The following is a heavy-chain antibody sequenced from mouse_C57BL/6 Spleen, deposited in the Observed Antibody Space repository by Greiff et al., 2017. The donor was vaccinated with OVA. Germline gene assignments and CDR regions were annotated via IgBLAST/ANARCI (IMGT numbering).Heavy chain of an antibody. CDR1: DSEVFPIAY. D-gene: IGHD1-1*01. J-gene: IGHJ1*03. V-gene: IGHV15-2*01. Sequence: VQLVESGSELRSPGSSVKLSCKDFDSEVFPIAYMSWVRQKPGHGFEWIGGILPSIGRTIYGEKFEDKATLDADTLSNTAYLELNSLTSEDSAIYYCARYYYGSSYGWYFDVWGTGTTVTVSS. CDR3: ARYYYGSSYGWYFDV. CDR2: ILPSIGRT.